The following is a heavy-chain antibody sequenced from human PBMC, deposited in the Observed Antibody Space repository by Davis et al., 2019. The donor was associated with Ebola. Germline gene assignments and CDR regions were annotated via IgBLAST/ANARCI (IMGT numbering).Heavy chain of an antibody. D-gene: IGHD6-13*01. Sequence: MPSETLSLTCTVSGGSISSYYWSWIRQPPGKGLEWIGEINHSGSTNYNPSLKSRVTISVDTSKNQFSLKLSSVTAADTAVYYCARYGSSWYNFDYWGQGTLVTVSS. CDR1: GGSISSYY. CDR3: ARYGSSWYNFDY. V-gene: IGHV4-34*01. CDR2: INHSGST. J-gene: IGHJ4*02.